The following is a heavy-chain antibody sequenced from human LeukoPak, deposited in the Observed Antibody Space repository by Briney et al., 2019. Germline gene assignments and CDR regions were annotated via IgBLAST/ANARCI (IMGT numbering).Heavy chain of an antibody. CDR1: GFTFSDTW. CDR3: TADTFESSRYSHDY. D-gene: IGHD3-22*01. J-gene: IGHJ4*02. Sequence: GGSLRLSCVTSGFTFSDTWMSWVRQAPGKGLEWVGRIKRKVDDETKNYAAPVRGRFTISRDDSKNTVYLRMDSLRTEDTAVYYCTADTFESSRYSHDYWGQGTLVTVSS. CDR2: IKRKVDDETK. V-gene: IGHV3-15*01.